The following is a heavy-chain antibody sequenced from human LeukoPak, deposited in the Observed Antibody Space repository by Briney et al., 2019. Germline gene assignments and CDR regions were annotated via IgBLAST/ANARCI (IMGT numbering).Heavy chain of an antibody. J-gene: IGHJ3*02. D-gene: IGHD3-9*01. CDR2: IYPADSDT. V-gene: IGHV5-51*01. Sequence: GESLKISCKGSGYSFTSYWIAWVRQMPGKGLEWMGIIYPADSDTRYSPSFQGQVTISADKSISTAYLQWSSLKASDTAMYYCARPSDILTGYYTNFAFDIWGQGTMVTVSS. CDR1: GYSFTSYW. CDR3: ARPSDILTGYYTNFAFDI.